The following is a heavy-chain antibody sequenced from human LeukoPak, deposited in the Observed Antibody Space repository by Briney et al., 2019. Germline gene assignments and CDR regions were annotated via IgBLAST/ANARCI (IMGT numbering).Heavy chain of an antibody. V-gene: IGHV3-21*04. J-gene: IGHJ4*02. Sequence: PGGSLRLSCAASGFTFRSYSMNWVRQAPGKGLEWVSSISSSSSYIYYADSVKGRFTISRDNAKNSLYLQMNSLRADDTAFYYCAKYGGYGTPYFDHWGPGTLVTVSS. D-gene: IGHD4-17*01. CDR2: ISSSSSYI. CDR3: AKYGGYGTPYFDH. CDR1: GFTFRSYS.